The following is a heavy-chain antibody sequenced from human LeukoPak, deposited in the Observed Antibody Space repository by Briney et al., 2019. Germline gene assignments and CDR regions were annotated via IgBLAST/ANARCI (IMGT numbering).Heavy chain of an antibody. V-gene: IGHV1-2*02. D-gene: IGHD1-26*01. CDR1: GYTFTRYY. CDR3: ARVNKPVVGATIYY. CDR2: SNPNSGGT. Sequence: ASVKVSCKASGYTFTRYYMHWVRQAPGPGLEWMGWSNPNSGGTNYAQTFKGRVTMTRDTSNSPAKMDLSRLRSLDTAAYYCARVNKPVVGATIYYWCQGTLVTVAS. J-gene: IGHJ4*02.